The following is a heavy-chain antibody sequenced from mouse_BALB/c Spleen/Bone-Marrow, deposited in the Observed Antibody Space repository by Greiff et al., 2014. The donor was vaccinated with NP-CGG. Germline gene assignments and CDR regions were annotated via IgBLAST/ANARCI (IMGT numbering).Heavy chain of an antibody. CDR1: GYSFTGYT. CDR2: INPYNGGT. Sequence: EVQVVESGPELEKPGASMKISCKASGYSFTGYTMNWVKQSHGKNLEWIGLINPYNGGTSYNQKFKDKATLTVDKSSSTAYMELLSLTSEDSAVYYCTRGLEYVVDYWGQGTSVTVSS. J-gene: IGHJ4*01. V-gene: IGHV1-18*01. D-gene: IGHD2-13*01. CDR3: TRGLEYVVDY.